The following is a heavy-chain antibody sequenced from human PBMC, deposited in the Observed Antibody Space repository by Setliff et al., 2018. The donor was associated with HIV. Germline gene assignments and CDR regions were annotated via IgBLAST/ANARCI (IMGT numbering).Heavy chain of an antibody. D-gene: IGHD2-8*01. V-gene: IGHV1-2*06. Sequence: ASVKVSCKASGYTFTGYYMHWVRQAPGQGLEWMGRINPNSGGTNYAQKFQGRVTMTRDTSIRTAYMELSRLRSDDTAVYYCARAKYCTNGVCVGYFQHWGQGTLVTVSS. CDR3: ARAKYCTNGVCVGYFQH. J-gene: IGHJ1*01. CDR1: GYTFTGYY. CDR2: INPNSGGT.